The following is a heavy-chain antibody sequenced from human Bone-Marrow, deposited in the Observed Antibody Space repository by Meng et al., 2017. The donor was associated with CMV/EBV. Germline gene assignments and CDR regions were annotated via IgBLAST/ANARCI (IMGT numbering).Heavy chain of an antibody. J-gene: IGHJ6*02. D-gene: IGHD1-26*01. CDR3: ARGPRIDNVTPPPLYYYYGMDV. V-gene: IGHV4-59*01. CDR1: GGSISSYY. Sequence: GSLRLSCTVSGGSISSYYWSWIRQPPGKGLEWIGYIYYSGSTNYNPSLKSRVTISVDTSKNQFSLKLSSVTAADTAVYYCARGPRIDNVTPPPLYYYYGMDVWGQGTTVTVYS. CDR2: IYYSGST.